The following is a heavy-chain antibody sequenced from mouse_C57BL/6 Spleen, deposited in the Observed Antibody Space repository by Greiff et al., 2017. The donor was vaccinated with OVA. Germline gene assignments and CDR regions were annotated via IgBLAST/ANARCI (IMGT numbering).Heavy chain of an antibody. CDR3: ARGGDAMDY. J-gene: IGHJ4*01. Sequence: QVQLQQPGAELVRPGSSVKLSCKASGYTFTSYWMHWVKQRPIQGLEWIGNIDPSDSEPHYNQKFKDKATLTVDKSSSTAYMQLSSLTSEDSAVYYCARGGDAMDYWGQGTSVTVSS. V-gene: IGHV1-52*01. CDR2: IDPSDSEP. CDR1: GYTFTSYW.